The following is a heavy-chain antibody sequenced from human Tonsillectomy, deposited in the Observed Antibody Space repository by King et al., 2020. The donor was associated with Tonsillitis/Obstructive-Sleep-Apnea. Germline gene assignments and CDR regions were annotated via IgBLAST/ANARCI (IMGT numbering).Heavy chain of an antibody. V-gene: IGHV3-48*02. CDR1: GFTFSGYS. CDR3: ARTGVRSITGTFVAFDV. Sequence: VQLVESGGGLVQPGGSLRLSCAASGFTFSGYSMNWVRQAPGKGLEWLSYISGSGDTIYHADSVKGRFTISRDNDRNSLYLQMNSLRDEDTAVYYCARTGVRSITGTFVAFDVWGQGTLVTVSS. CDR2: ISGSGDTI. J-gene: IGHJ3*01. D-gene: IGHD1-7*01.